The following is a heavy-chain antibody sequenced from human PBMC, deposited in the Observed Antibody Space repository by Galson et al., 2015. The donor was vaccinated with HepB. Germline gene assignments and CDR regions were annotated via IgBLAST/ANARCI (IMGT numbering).Heavy chain of an antibody. CDR3: VKDSSPPYCSSTRCYINGFDF. Sequence: SLRLSCAASGFNFSSYAMHWVRQAPGRGLEYVSAISNKGGSTYYADSVKGRFTISRDNSKNTLFLQMSSLRAEDTAVYYCVKDSSPPYCSSTRCYINGFDFWGQGTMVTVSS. J-gene: IGHJ3*01. CDR2: ISNKGGST. V-gene: IGHV3-64D*06. D-gene: IGHD2-2*02. CDR1: GFNFSSYA.